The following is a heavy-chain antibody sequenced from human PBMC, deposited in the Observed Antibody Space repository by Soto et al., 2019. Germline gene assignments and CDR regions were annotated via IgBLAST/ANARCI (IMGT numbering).Heavy chain of an antibody. CDR1: GGSISSSSYY. D-gene: IGHD3-3*01. J-gene: IGHJ4*02. CDR2: IYYSGST. V-gene: IGHV4-39*07. CDR3: ARGGETYYDFWSGFSPIDY. Sequence: SETKSLTCTVSGGSISSSSYYWGWIRQPPGKGLEWIGSIYYSGSTYYNPSLKSRVTISVDTSKNQFSLKLTSVTAADTAVYYCARGGETYYDFWSGFSPIDYWGQGALVTVSS.